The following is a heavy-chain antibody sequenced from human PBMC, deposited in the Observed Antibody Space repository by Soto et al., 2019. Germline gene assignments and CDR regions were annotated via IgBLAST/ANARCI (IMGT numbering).Heavy chain of an antibody. CDR2: IYYSGST. CDR3: ARHSRGGGVAFDY. V-gene: IGHV4-59*08. D-gene: IGHD2-8*01. CDR1: GGSISSYY. Sequence: PSETLSLTCTVSGGSISSYYWSWIRQPPGKGLEWIGYIYYSGSTNYNPSLKSRVTISVDTSKNQFSLKLSSVTAADTAVYYCARHSRGGGVAFDYWGQGTLVTVSS. J-gene: IGHJ4*02.